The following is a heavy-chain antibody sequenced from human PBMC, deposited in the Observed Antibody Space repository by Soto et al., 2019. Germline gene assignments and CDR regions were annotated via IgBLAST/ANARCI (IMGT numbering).Heavy chain of an antibody. CDR1: GYTFTGYY. CDR3: ARDYPPYDSSGYFTFDY. V-gene: IGHV1-2*02. J-gene: IGHJ4*02. CDR2: INPNSGDT. D-gene: IGHD3-22*01. Sequence: ASVKVSCKASGYTFTGYYMHWVRQAPGQGLEWMGWINPNSGDTNYTQKFQGRVTMTRDTSISTAYMELSRLRSDDTAVYYCARDYPPYDSSGYFTFDYWGQGTLVTVSS.